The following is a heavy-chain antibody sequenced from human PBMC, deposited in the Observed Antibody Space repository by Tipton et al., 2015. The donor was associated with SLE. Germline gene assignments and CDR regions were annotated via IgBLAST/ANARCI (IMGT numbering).Heavy chain of an antibody. Sequence: SLRLSCAASGFTFSSYGMHWVGQAPGKGLEWVSGISWNSGSIGYADSVKGRFTISRDNAKNSLYLQMNSLRAEDTALYYCANRAFDIWGQGTMVTVSS. CDR1: GFTFSSYG. J-gene: IGHJ3*02. CDR2: ISWNSGSI. CDR3: ANRAFDI. V-gene: IGHV3-9*01.